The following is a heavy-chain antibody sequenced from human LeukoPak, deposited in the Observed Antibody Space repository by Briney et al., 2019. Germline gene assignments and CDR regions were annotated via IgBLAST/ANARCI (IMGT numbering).Heavy chain of an antibody. CDR1: GGSISGFY. CDR2: IYYSGIT. Sequence: SETLSLTCTVSGGSISGFYWSWIRQPPGKGLEWIGYIYYSGITDYSPSPRSRVTMSVDTSKNQFSLKVSSVTAADTAVYYCARMGAIAGASANPDHWGQGTLVTVSS. J-gene: IGHJ4*02. CDR3: ARMGAIAGASANPDH. V-gene: IGHV4-59*01. D-gene: IGHD4/OR15-4a*01.